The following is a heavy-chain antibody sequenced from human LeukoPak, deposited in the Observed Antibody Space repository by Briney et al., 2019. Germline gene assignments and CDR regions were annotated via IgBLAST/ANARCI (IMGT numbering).Heavy chain of an antibody. CDR2: IYSGGST. CDR3: ARYLLNGDLDY. J-gene: IGHJ4*02. V-gene: IGHV3-53*01. CDR1: GFTVSSNY. Sequence: GWSLRLSCAASGFTVSSNYMSWVRQAAGTWLEWVSVIYSGGSTYYADSVKGRFTISRDNSKNTLYLQMNSLRAEDTAVYYCARYLLNGDLDYWGQGTLVTVSS. D-gene: IGHD4-17*01.